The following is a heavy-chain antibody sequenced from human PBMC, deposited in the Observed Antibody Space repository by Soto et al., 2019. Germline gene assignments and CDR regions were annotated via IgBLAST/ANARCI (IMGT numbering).Heavy chain of an antibody. D-gene: IGHD3-22*01. J-gene: IGHJ3*02. CDR2: IIPIFGTA. V-gene: IGHV1-69*12. Sequence: QVQLVQSGAEVKKPGSTVKVSCKASGGTFSSYAISWVRQAPGQGLEWMGGIIPIFGTANYAQKFQGRVTITADESTSTAYMELSSLRSEETAVYYCARALTYYYDSSGVDDAFDIWGQGTMVTVSS. CDR3: ARALTYYYDSSGVDDAFDI. CDR1: GGTFSSYA.